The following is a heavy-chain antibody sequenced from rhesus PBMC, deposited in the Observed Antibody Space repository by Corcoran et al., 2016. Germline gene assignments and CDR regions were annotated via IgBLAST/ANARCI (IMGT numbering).Heavy chain of an antibody. J-gene: IGHJ4*01. CDR3: ASLNCGSGS. CDR1: GGSISSGYD. V-gene: IGHV4-76*01. CDR2: IYGSSGST. D-gene: IGHD7-45*01. Sequence: QLQLQESGPGLGKPSETLSVTCAVSGGSISSGYDWSWIRQPPGKGLEWIWYIYGSSGSTNYTPPLKNRVTISKDASKTQFSPKLSSVTAADTAVYYCASLNCGSGSWCQGVLVTVSS.